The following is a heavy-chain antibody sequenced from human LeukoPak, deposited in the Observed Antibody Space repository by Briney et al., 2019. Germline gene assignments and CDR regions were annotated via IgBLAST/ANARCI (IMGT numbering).Heavy chain of an antibody. CDR1: GGSISSYY. J-gene: IGHJ4*02. CDR3: ARSVDTAMVDY. D-gene: IGHD5-18*01. V-gene: IGHV4-59*01. CDR2: IYYSGST. Sequence: SETLSLTCTVSGGSISSYYWSWIRQPPGKGLEWIGYIYYSGSTNYNPSLKSRVTISVDTSKNQFSLKLSSVIAADTAVHYCARSVDTAMVDYWGQGTLVTVSS.